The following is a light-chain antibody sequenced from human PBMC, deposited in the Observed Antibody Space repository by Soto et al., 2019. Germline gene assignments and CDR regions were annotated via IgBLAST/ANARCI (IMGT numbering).Light chain of an antibody. CDR2: QVT. Sequence: QSVLAQPASVPGSPGQSITLSCTGSFSDIAVFNYVSWYQRYPGRAPKLLIYQVTSRASGVSHRFSGSKSGNTASLTISGLQPEDEAEYYCNSYSSTNFYVFGTGTKVTVL. V-gene: IGLV2-14*01. J-gene: IGLJ1*01. CDR3: NSYSSTNFYV. CDR1: FSDIAVFNY.